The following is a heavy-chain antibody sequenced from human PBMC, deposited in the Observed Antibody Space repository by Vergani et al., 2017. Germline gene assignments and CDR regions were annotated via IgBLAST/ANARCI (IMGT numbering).Heavy chain of an antibody. D-gene: IGHD3-10*01. CDR1: GGSISSGSYY. Sequence: VQLQESGPGLVKPSQTLSLTCTVSGGSISSGSYYWSWIRQPAGKGLEWIGRIKSKTDGGTTDYAAPVKGRFTISRDDSKNTLYLQMNSLKTEDTAVYYCTTDILEGFGELGPYFSYYMDVWGKGTTVTVSS. V-gene: IGHV3-15*01. J-gene: IGHJ6*03. CDR2: IKSKTDGGTT. CDR3: TTDILEGFGELGPYFSYYMDV.